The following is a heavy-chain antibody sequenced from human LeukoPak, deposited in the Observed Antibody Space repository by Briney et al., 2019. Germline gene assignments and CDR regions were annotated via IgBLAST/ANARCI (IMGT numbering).Heavy chain of an antibody. CDR2: ISDSSSTK. CDR3: ARATYMTTVTLDY. Sequence: GGSLSLSCAASGFTISSYSMNWVRQAPGKGLEWVSYISDSSSTKYYADSVKGRFTISRDNAKNSLCLQMTSLRDEDTAVYYCARATYMTTVTLDYWGQGTLVTVSS. V-gene: IGHV3-48*02. D-gene: IGHD4-17*01. J-gene: IGHJ4*02. CDR1: GFTISSYS.